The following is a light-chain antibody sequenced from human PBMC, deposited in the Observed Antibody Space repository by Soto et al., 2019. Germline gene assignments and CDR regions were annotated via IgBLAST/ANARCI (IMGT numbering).Light chain of an antibody. Sequence: QYALTQPRSVSGSPGQSVTISCTGTSSDFGGYNYVSWYQHHPGKAPKLMIYDVSERPSGVPDRFSGSKSGNTASLTISGLQAEDEADYYRRSYEGTFYVFGNGTKVTV. CDR1: SSDFGGYNY. CDR3: RSYEGTFYV. V-gene: IGLV2-11*01. CDR2: DVS. J-gene: IGLJ6*01.